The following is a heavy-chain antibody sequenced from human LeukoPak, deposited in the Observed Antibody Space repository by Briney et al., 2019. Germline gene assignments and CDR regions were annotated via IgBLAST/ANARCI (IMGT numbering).Heavy chain of an antibody. Sequence: GGSLRLSCAASGFTVSNDYMSWVRQAPGKGLEWVSVISGSGGSTYYADSVKGRFTISRDNSKNTLYLQMNSLRAEDTAVYYCAKGGVTYYYYGMDVWGQGTTVTVSS. CDR3: AKGGVTYYYYGMDV. V-gene: IGHV3-23*01. D-gene: IGHD5-18*01. J-gene: IGHJ6*02. CDR2: ISGSGGST. CDR1: GFTVSNDY.